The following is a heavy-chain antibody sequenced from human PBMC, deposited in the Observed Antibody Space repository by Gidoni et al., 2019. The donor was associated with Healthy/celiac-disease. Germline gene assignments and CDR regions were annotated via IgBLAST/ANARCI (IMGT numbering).Heavy chain of an antibody. CDR1: GFTFSSYS. Sequence: VQLVESGGGLVKPGGSLRLSCAASGFTFSSYSMNWVRQAPGKGLEWVSSISSSSSYIYYADSVKGRFTISRDNAKNSLYLQMNSLRAEDTAVYYCARSGGNSESFDYWGQGTLVTVSS. V-gene: IGHV3-21*01. D-gene: IGHD2-21*02. CDR2: ISSSSSYI. J-gene: IGHJ4*02. CDR3: ARSGGNSESFDY.